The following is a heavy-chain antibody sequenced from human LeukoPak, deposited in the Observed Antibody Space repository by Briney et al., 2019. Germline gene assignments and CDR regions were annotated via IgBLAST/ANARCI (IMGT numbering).Heavy chain of an antibody. V-gene: IGHV1-24*01. D-gene: IGHD6-13*01. CDR3: ATDRSSWYYFDY. Sequence: ASVKVSCKVSGYTLTELSMHWVRQAPGKGLEWMGGFDPEDGETIYAQKFQGRVTMTEDTSTDTAYTELSSLRSEDTAVYYCATDRSSWYYFDYWGQGTLVTVSS. J-gene: IGHJ4*02. CDR2: FDPEDGET. CDR1: GYTLTELS.